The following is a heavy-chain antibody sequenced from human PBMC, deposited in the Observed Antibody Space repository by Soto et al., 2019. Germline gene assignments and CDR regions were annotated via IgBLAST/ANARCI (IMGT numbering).Heavy chain of an antibody. D-gene: IGHD6-19*01. CDR3: AKDISSGWTKNWFDP. V-gene: IGHV3-23*01. CDR1: GFTFSSYA. CDR2: ISGSGGST. J-gene: IGHJ5*02. Sequence: EVQLSESGGGLVQPGGSLRLSCAASGFTFSSYALSWVRQAPGKGLEWVSAISGSGGSTYYADSVKGRFTISRDNSKSTLYLQMNSLRDEDTAVDYGAKDISSGWTKNWFDPWCQGTQVTVSA.